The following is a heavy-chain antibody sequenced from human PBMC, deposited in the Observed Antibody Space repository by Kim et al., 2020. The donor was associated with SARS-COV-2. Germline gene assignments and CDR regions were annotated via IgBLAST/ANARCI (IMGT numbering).Heavy chain of an antibody. CDR2: LSSSGSV. V-gene: IGHV4-39*01. CDR1: GGSISSCSYF. Sequence: SETLSLTCTVSGGSISSCSYFWTWIRQPPGKGLAWIGSLSSSGSVYYTLSLKIRVTISKDTFKNQFSLRLRSVTATDTAVCYCARHDGLQAASGNWFAPWSQATLV. D-gene: IGHD6-13*01. J-gene: IGHJ5*02. CDR3: ARHDGLQAASGNWFAP.